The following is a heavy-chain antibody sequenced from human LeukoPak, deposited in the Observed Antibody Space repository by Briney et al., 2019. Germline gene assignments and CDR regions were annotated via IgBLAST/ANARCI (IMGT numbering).Heavy chain of an antibody. V-gene: IGHV6-1*01. Sequence: SQTLSLTCAIYGDSVSSNRAAWNWIRQSPSRGLEWLGRTYYRSKWYNDYALSVKSRITISPDTSKNQFSLQLRSVTPEDTAVYYCARGVSDTRGDWFDPWGQGTLVTVSS. CDR2: TYYRSKWYN. D-gene: IGHD2-2*01. J-gene: IGHJ5*02. CDR3: ARGVSDTRGDWFDP. CDR1: GDSVSSNRAA.